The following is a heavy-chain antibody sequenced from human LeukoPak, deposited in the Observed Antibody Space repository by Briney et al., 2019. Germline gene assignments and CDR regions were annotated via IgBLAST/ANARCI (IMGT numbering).Heavy chain of an antibody. CDR2: IYYSGST. D-gene: IGHD6-13*01. CDR1: GGPISGSSYY. J-gene: IGHJ5*02. CDR3: ARQGYSGTWYSADL. Sequence: KPSETLSLTCTVSGGPISGSSYYWGWIRQPPGKGLEWIGSIYYSGSTYYNPSLKSRVTISVDTSKNQFSLKLNSVTAADMAVYYCARQGYSGTWYSADLWGQETLVTVSS. V-gene: IGHV4-39*01.